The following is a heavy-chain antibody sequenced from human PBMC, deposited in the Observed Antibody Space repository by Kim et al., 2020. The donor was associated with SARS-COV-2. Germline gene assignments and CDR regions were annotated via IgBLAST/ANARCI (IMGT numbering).Heavy chain of an antibody. CDR3: TTAELPWT. Sequence: GGTTDYAAPVKGRFTNSRDDSKNTRYLQMNRLKTEDTAVYYCTTAELPWTWGQGTLVTVSS. V-gene: IGHV3-15*01. J-gene: IGHJ5*02. D-gene: IGHD3-16*02. CDR2: GGTT.